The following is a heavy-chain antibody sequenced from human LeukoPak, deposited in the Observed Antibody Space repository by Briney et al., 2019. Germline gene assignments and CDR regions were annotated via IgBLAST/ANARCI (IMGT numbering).Heavy chain of an antibody. Sequence: GASVKVSCKASGYTFTSYYMHWVRQAPGQGLEWVGIINPSGGSTSYAQKFQGRVTMTRDTSTSTVYMELSSLRSEDTAVYYCARDPAGSGWYRHFDYWGQGTLVTVSS. CDR1: GYTFTSYY. D-gene: IGHD6-13*01. J-gene: IGHJ4*02. CDR2: INPSGGST. CDR3: ARDPAGSGWYRHFDY. V-gene: IGHV1-46*01.